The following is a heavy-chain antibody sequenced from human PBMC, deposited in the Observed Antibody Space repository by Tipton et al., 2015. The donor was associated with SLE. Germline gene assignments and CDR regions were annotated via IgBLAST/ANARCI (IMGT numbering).Heavy chain of an antibody. V-gene: IGHV4-38-2*01. CDR3: ARTNLQGSLVDWYFDL. CDR2: IIHTGRT. Sequence: TLSLTCVVSGYSISSTNYFWGWIRQPPGKGLEWIGNIIHTGRTFYNPSLKSRLTISIDTSNNQFSLRLNSVTAADTAVYYCARTNLQGSLVDWYFDLWGRGTLVTVSS. J-gene: IGHJ2*01. D-gene: IGHD5-24*01. CDR1: GYSISSTNYF.